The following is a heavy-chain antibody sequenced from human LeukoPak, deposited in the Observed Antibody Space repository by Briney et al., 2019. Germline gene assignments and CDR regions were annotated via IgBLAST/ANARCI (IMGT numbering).Heavy chain of an antibody. CDR3: ARGHVDTATGFDP. Sequence: GASVKVSCKASGYTFTGYYMHWVRQAPGQGLEXXXWINPNSGGTNYAQKFQGRVTMTRDTSISTAYMELSRLRSDDTAVYYCARGHVDTATGFDPWGQGTLVTVSS. V-gene: IGHV1-2*02. CDR2: INPNSGGT. CDR1: GYTFTGYY. J-gene: IGHJ5*02. D-gene: IGHD5-18*01.